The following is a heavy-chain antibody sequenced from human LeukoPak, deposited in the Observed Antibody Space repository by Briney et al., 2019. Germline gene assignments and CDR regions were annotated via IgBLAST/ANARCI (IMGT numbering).Heavy chain of an antibody. J-gene: IGHJ5*01. D-gene: IGHD6-19*01. CDR3: AKPISGGLAVTADWFHP. Sequence: GGSLRLSCAASGFAFSVYAMSWLRQPPGKGLEWVSTINANSGTTSYAASVRGRFTISRDNSKNTPYLQLNTLRADDTATYYCAKPISGGLAVTADWFHPWGQGTLVVVSS. CDR1: GFAFSVYA. CDR2: INANSGTT. V-gene: IGHV3-23*01.